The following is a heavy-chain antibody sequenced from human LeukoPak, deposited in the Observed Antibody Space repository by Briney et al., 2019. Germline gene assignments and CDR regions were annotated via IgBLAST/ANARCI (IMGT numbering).Heavy chain of an antibody. CDR2: ISYDGSNK. D-gene: IGHD4-17*01. CDR3: ANEIRPNDY. J-gene: IGHJ4*02. V-gene: IGHV3-30*04. CDR1: GFTFSSYA. Sequence: GGSLRLSCAATGFTFSSYAMHWVRQAPGKGLGWVAVISYDGSNKYYADSVKGRFTISRDNSKNTLYLQMNSLRAEDTAVYYCANEIRPNDYWGQGTQVTVSS.